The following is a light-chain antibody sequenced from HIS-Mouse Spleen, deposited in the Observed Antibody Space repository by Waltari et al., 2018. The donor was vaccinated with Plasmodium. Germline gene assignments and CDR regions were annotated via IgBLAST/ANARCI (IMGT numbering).Light chain of an antibody. CDR2: QDS. J-gene: IGLJ3*02. V-gene: IGLV3-1*01. CDR3: QAWDSSTAV. CDR1: TLGEKY. Sequence: SYELTQPPSVSVSPGQTASITCSGDTLGEKYACWYRQKPGQSPVLVIYQDSKRPSGIPERFSGSNSGNTATLTISGTQAMDEADYYCQAWDSSTAVFGGGTKLTVL.